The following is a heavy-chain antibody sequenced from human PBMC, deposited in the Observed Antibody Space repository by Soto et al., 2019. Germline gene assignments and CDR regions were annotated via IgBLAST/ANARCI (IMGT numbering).Heavy chain of an antibody. D-gene: IGHD2-21*02. Sequence: QVQLVQSGAEVKKPGASVKVSCKASGYTFTSYAMHWVRQAPGQRLEWMGWINPGSGNTRYSQKFQGRVTIARNTPASTAFTELSSMRSEDTAVYYFGSGFRAGDSDWIDRWGQVALVTVAS. CDR3: GSGFRAGDSDWIDR. CDR1: GYTFTSYA. J-gene: IGHJ5*02. CDR2: INPGSGNT. V-gene: IGHV1-3*01.